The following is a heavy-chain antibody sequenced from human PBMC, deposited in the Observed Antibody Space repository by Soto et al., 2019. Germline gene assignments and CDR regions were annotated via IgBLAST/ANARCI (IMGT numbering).Heavy chain of an antibody. V-gene: IGHV1-69*13. CDR1: GATFSSCA. J-gene: IGHJ5*02. CDR3: ARAPRCSSVGLDP. Sequence: SVKVSWKASGATFSSCAISWVRQAPGRGLEWMGGIIPISGTDNYAQKFQGRVKITADESTSTAYMELSSLRSEDTAVYYCARAPRCSSVGLDPWGQ. CDR2: IIPISGTD.